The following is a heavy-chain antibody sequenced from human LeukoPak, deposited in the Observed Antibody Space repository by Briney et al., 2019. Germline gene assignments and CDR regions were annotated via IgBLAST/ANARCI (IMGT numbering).Heavy chain of an antibody. D-gene: IGHD3-10*01. J-gene: IGHJ4*02. CDR1: GGSISSYY. CDR3: ARAGGVLGYFDS. Sequence: SETLSLTCTVSGGSISSYYWTWIRQSAGKELEWTGRMSGSGGTTYNPFLKSRVTILVDMSNNQFSLRLNSVTAADTAVYYCARAGGVLGYFDSWGQGALVTVSS. CDR2: MSGSGGT. V-gene: IGHV4-4*07.